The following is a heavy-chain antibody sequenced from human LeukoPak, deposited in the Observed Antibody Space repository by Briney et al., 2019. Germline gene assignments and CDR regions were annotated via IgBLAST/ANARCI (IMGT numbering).Heavy chain of an antibody. V-gene: IGHV3-15*01. CDR1: GFTLSSYE. D-gene: IGHD6-19*01. J-gene: IGHJ4*02. CDR2: VKSKSDGGTI. Sequence: GGSLRLSCAASGFTLSSYEMSWVRQAPGKGLEWVGRVKSKSDGGTIDYGAPVKGRFTISRDDSKNMLYLQMNSLQTEDTAVYYCTTDRGIAVRPLFDYWGQGTLVTVSS. CDR3: TTDRGIAVRPLFDY.